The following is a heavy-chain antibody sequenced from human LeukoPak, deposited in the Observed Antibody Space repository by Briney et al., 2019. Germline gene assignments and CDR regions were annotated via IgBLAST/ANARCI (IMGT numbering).Heavy chain of an antibody. CDR2: IYYSGST. V-gene: IGHV4-39*01. Sequence: PSETLSLTCTVSGGSISSSSYYWGWIRQPPGKGLEWIGSIYYSGSTYYNPSLKSRVTISVDTSKNQFSLKLSSVTAADTAVYYCARRRGWLRGPFDYWGQGTLVTVSS. D-gene: IGHD5-12*01. CDR1: GGSISSSSYY. CDR3: ARRRGWLRGPFDY. J-gene: IGHJ4*02.